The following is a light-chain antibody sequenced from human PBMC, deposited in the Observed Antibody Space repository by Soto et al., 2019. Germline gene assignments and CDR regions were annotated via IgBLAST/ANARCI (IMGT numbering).Light chain of an antibody. Sequence: EFVLTQPPGTLSLSPVERANLSCSASQTVRNNYLAWYQQKPGQAPRLLIYDASSRATGIPDRFSGGGSGTDFTLTISRLEPEDFAVYYCQQFSSYPLTFGGGTKVDIK. V-gene: IGKV3-20*01. J-gene: IGKJ4*01. CDR2: DAS. CDR1: QTVRNNY. CDR3: QQFSSYPLT.